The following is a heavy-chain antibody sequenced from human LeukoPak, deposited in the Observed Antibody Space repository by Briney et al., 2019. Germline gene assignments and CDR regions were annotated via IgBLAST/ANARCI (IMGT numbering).Heavy chain of an antibody. D-gene: IGHD4-17*01. Sequence: GASVKVSCKASGYTFTSYGISWVRQAPGQGLEWMGWISAYNGNTNYAQKLQGRVTMTTDTSTSTAYMELRSLRSDDTAVYYCAREDTNDYGDYGVDYWGQGTLVTVSS. CDR2: ISAYNGNT. CDR3: AREDTNDYGDYGVDY. CDR1: GYTFTSYG. V-gene: IGHV1-18*01. J-gene: IGHJ4*02.